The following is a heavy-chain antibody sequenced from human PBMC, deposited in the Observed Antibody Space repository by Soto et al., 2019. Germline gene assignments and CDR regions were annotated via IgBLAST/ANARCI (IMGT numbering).Heavy chain of an antibody. D-gene: IGHD2-15*01. CDR1: GFTFSSYS. J-gene: IGHJ3*02. Sequence: PGGSLRLSCAASGFTFSSYSMNWVRQAPGKGLEWVSSISSSSSYIYYADSVKGRFTISRDNAKNSLYLQMNSLRAEDTAVYYCARDVCGGSCYPDTSAFDIWGQGTMVTVSS. CDR3: ARDVCGGSCYPDTSAFDI. CDR2: ISSSSSYI. V-gene: IGHV3-21*01.